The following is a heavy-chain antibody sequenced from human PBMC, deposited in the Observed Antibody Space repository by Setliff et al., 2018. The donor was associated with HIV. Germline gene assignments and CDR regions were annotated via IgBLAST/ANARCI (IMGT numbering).Heavy chain of an antibody. Sequence: GGSLRLSCAASGFTFSSYAMSWVRQAPGKGLEWVSAISGSGGSTYYADSVKGRFTISRDTSKNTLYLQMNSLRAEDTAVYYCAKANKIAVDAFDIWGQGTMVTVSS. J-gene: IGHJ3*02. CDR2: ISGSGGST. V-gene: IGHV3-23*01. D-gene: IGHD6-13*01. CDR1: GFTFSSYA. CDR3: AKANKIAVDAFDI.